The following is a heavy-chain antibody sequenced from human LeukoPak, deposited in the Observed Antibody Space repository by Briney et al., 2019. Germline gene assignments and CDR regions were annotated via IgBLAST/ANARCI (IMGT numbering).Heavy chain of an antibody. CDR3: AREGNTMVRGVIINRNWFDP. D-gene: IGHD3-10*01. V-gene: IGHV1-18*01. Sequence: ASVKVSCKASGYTFTSYGISWVRQAPEQGLEWMGWISAYNGNTNYAQKLQGRVTMTTDTSTSTAYMELRSLRSDDTAVYYCAREGNTMVRGVIINRNWFDPWGQGTLVTVSS. CDR1: GYTFTSYG. J-gene: IGHJ5*02. CDR2: ISAYNGNT.